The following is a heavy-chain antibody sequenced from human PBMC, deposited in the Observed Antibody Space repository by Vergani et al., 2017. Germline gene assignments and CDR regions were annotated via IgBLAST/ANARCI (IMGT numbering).Heavy chain of an antibody. J-gene: IGHJ3*02. Sequence: QAQLVESGGGVVQPGSSLRLSCAASGFTFTDYCMHWVRQAPGKGLEWVAVIWSNGVNKYYADSVRGRFTFSRDNSKNTLYLQMNSLRAEDTAVYYCAKGKPGTTGTTGAFDIWGQGTMVTVSS. CDR1: GFTFTDYC. V-gene: IGHV3-33*06. D-gene: IGHD1-1*01. CDR2: IWSNGVNK. CDR3: AKGKPGTTGTTGAFDI.